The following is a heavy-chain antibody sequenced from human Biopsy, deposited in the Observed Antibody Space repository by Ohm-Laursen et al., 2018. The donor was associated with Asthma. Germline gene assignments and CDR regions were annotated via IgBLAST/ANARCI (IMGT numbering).Heavy chain of an antibody. CDR2: LIPVLGTP. Sequence: ASVKVSCKVSGGTFSSYAISWVRQAPGQGLEWMGGLIPVLGTPDHAQMFEGRVTITADESTGTAYMELSSLSSEDTAVYYCARGYSGSDRIVYYYSGLEVWGQGTTVTVSS. CDR1: GGTFSSYA. CDR3: ARGYSGSDRIVYYYSGLEV. V-gene: IGHV1-69*13. D-gene: IGHD5-12*01. J-gene: IGHJ6*02.